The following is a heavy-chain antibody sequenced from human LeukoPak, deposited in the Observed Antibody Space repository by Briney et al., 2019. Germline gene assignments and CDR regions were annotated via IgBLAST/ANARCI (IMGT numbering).Heavy chain of an antibody. Sequence: GGSLRLSCAVSGLTVSNNYMNWVRQAPGKGLEWVSVIYDSGITYYADSVQGRFTISRDNSKNTVYLQMNSLRPEDTAVYYCAHYVGGQGTLVTVSS. CDR2: IYDSGIT. CDR3: AHYV. CDR1: GLTVSNNY. D-gene: IGHD3-10*02. J-gene: IGHJ4*02. V-gene: IGHV3-66*02.